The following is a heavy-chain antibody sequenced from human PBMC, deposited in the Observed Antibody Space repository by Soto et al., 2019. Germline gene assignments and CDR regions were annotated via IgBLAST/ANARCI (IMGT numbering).Heavy chain of an antibody. CDR2: IYYSGST. CDR1: GGSISSYY. Sequence: SETLSLTCTVSGGSISSYYWIWIRQPPGKGLEWIGYIYYSGSTNYNPSLKSRVTISVDTSKNQFSLKLSSVTAADTAVYYCAGVVPAADYGMDVWGQGTTVTVSS. V-gene: IGHV4-59*01. J-gene: IGHJ6*02. CDR3: AGVVPAADYGMDV. D-gene: IGHD2-2*01.